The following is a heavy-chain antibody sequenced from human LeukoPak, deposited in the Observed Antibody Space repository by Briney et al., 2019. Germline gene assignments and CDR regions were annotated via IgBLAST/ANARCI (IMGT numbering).Heavy chain of an antibody. Sequence: GGSLRLSCAASGFTFSSYEMNWGRQAPGKGLEWVSYISSSGSTIYYADSVKGRFTISRDNAKNSLYLQMNSLRAEDTALYYCARDYYDSSGYSDAFDIWGQGTMVTVSS. CDR3: ARDYYDSSGYSDAFDI. CDR1: GFTFSSYE. D-gene: IGHD3-22*01. CDR2: ISSSGSTI. V-gene: IGHV3-48*03. J-gene: IGHJ3*02.